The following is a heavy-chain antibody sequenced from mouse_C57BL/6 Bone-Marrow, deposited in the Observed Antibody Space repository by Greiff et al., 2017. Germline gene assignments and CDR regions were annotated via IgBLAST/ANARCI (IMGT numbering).Heavy chain of an antibody. CDR3: ARFVNGFLYYFDY. V-gene: IGHV1-19*01. Sequence: VQLKQSGPVLVKPGASVKMSCKASGYTFTDYYMNWVKQSHGKSLEWIGVINPYNGGTSYNQKFKGKATLTVDKSSSTAYMELNSLTSEDSAVYYCARFVNGFLYYFDYWGKGTTLTVSS. CDR1: GYTFTDYY. CDR2: INPYNGGT. J-gene: IGHJ2*01. D-gene: IGHD2-2*01.